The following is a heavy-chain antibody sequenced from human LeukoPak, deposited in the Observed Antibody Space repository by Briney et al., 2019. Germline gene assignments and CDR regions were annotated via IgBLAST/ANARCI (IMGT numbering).Heavy chain of an antibody. V-gene: IGHV4-59*01. J-gene: IGHJ4*02. D-gene: IGHD6-13*01. CDR1: GGSISSYY. Sequence: KPSETLSLTCTVSGGSISSYYWSWIRPPPGKGLEWIGYIYYSGSTNYNPSLKSRVTISVDTSKNQFSLKLSSVTAADTAVYYCARGREYSSSWYALGYWGQGTLVTVSS. CDR3: ARGREYSSSWYALGY. CDR2: IYYSGST.